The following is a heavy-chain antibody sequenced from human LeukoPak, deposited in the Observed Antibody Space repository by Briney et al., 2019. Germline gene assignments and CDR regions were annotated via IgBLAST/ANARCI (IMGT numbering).Heavy chain of an antibody. V-gene: IGHV3-23*01. CDR3: ARAPRMVHFDY. D-gene: IGHD6-13*01. Sequence: GGSLRLSCAASGFTFSSYVMSWVRQAPGKGLEWVSAISGSGGNTYYADSVKGRFTISRDNSKNTLYLQMNSLRAEDTAMYYCARAPRMVHFDYWGQGTLVTVSS. CDR1: GFTFSSYV. J-gene: IGHJ4*02. CDR2: ISGSGGNT.